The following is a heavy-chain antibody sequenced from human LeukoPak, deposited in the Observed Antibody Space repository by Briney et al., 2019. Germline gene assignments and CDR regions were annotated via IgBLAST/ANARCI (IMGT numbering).Heavy chain of an antibody. CDR1: GFTFSSYG. V-gene: IGHV3-74*01. CDR3: ARASSGWSIDS. D-gene: IGHD6-19*01. CDR2: IHDDGTGT. J-gene: IGHJ4*02. Sequence: GRSLRLSCAASGFTFSSYGMHWVRQTPGKGLVWVSLIHDDGTGTTYADSVKGRFTISRDNAKSTLFLQMRSLTAEGTAVYYCARASSGWSIDSWGQGTLVTVSS.